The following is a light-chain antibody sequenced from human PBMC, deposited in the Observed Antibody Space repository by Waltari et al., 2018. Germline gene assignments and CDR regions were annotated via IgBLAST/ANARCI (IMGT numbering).Light chain of an antibody. V-gene: IGKV1-9*01. CDR2: AAS. CDR3: QQLKSYPRT. Sequence: DIQLTQSPSFLSASLGDRVTLTFAASQDISNYLTRYQLKPGKAPKLLIDAASTLQSGVPSRFSGSGSGTKFTLTISSLQPEDFAIYYCQQLKSYPRTFGQGTKVEV. J-gene: IGKJ1*01. CDR1: QDISNY.